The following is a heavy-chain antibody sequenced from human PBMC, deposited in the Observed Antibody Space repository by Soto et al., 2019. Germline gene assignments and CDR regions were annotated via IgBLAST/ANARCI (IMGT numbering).Heavy chain of an antibody. Sequence: GGSLRLSCAASGFTFSNYSMNWVRQAPGKGLEWVSAISRSTNHIYYANSVKGRFTISRDNTKNSLYLQMDSLRAEDTAVYYCTRSPSYCSGGICYRFDNWGQGTLVTVSS. V-gene: IGHV3-21*01. CDR1: GFTFSNYS. J-gene: IGHJ4*02. D-gene: IGHD2-15*01. CDR3: TRSPSYCSGGICYRFDN. CDR2: ISRSTNHI.